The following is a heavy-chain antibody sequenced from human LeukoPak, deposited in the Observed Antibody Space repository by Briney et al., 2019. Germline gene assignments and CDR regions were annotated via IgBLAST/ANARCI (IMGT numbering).Heavy chain of an antibody. Sequence: RASETLSLTCTVSGGSISSYYWSWIRQPPGKGLEWIGYIYYSGSTNYNPSLKSRVTISVDTSKNQFSLKLSSVTAADTAIYYCARDNSVGDNAWWFDPWGQGTLVTVSS. J-gene: IGHJ5*02. CDR3: ARDNSVGDNAWWFDP. CDR2: IYYSGST. V-gene: IGHV4-59*01. D-gene: IGHD1-26*01. CDR1: GGSISSYY.